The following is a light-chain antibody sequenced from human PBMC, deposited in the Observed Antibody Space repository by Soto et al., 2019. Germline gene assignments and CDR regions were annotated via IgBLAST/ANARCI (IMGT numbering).Light chain of an antibody. CDR1: SSDVGRYNY. CDR3: SSYTSRSTVV. Sequence: QSVLTQPASVSGSPGQSITISCTGTSSDVGRYNYVSWYQQHPGKGPKLLIYDVNNRPSGVSNRFSGSKSGNTASLTISGLQAEDESHYYCSSYTSRSTVVFGGGTKVTVL. J-gene: IGLJ2*01. V-gene: IGLV2-14*03. CDR2: DVN.